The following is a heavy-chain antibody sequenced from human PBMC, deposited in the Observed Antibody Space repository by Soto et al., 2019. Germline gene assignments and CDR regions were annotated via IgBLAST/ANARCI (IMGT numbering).Heavy chain of an antibody. CDR3: AKDTVGGYSFWSGYYSAGLDV. CDR1: GFTFDSYA. D-gene: IGHD3-3*01. CDR2: ISGSADGT. V-gene: IGHV3-23*01. Sequence: EVKLLESGGGLAQPGGSLRLSCVGSGFTFDSYAISWVRQAPGERLQWIAAISGSADGTDYAHSVRGRFTISRGNAKKTVQLQMDSRRVEDTAVYFCAKDTVGGYSFWSGYYSAGLDVWGQGTLVTVS. J-gene: IGHJ3*01.